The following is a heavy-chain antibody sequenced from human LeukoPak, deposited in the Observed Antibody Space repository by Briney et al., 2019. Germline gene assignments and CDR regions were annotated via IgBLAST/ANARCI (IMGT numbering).Heavy chain of an antibody. CDR1: GFTVNRNY. Sequence: GGSLRLSCAASGFTVNRNYMIWVRQAPGKGLECVSAISGSGGSTYYADSVKGRFTISRDNSKNTLYLQMNSLRAEDTAVYYCAKVRGYDIVVVPAATVFDYWGQGTLVTVSS. J-gene: IGHJ4*02. V-gene: IGHV3-23*01. CDR3: AKVRGYDIVVVPAATVFDY. CDR2: ISGSGGST. D-gene: IGHD2-2*01.